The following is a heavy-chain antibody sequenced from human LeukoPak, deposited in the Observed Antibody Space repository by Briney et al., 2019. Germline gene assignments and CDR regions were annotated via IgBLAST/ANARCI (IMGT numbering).Heavy chain of an antibody. D-gene: IGHD3-22*01. J-gene: IGHJ4*02. V-gene: IGHV3-7*03. CDR3: ARVSIGGYYDSSGYYYFDY. Sequence: GGSLRLSCAASGFTFSSYWMSWVRQAPGKGLEWVANIKQDGSEKYYVDSVKGRFTISRDNAKNSLYLQMNSLRAEDTAVYYCARVSIGGYYDSSGYYYFDYWGQGTLVTVSS. CDR1: GFTFSSYW. CDR2: IKQDGSEK.